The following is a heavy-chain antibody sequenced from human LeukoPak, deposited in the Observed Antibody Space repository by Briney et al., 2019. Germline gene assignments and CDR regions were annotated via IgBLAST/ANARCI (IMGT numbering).Heavy chain of an antibody. V-gene: IGHV3-23*01. Sequence: GGSLRLSCAASGFTFSSCAMSWVRRAPGKGREWVSGISSSGVYTYSADSVKGRFTISRDNSKNTLYLQINNLRAEDTAIYFCAKDWDSGSYFADYWGQGTLVTVSS. CDR2: ISSSGVYT. CDR3: AKDWDSGSYFADY. D-gene: IGHD1-26*01. CDR1: GFTFSSCA. J-gene: IGHJ4*02.